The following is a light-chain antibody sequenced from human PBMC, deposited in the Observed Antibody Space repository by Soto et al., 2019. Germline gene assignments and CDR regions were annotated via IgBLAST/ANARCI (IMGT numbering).Light chain of an antibody. CDR3: LQYGRSPKT. Sequence: EIVLTQSPGTLSVSPGERATLSCRASQSVISNYLAWYQQKPGLAPRLLIYGVSIRATGIPDRFSGSGSGTDFTLTISRLEPEDFAVYYCLQYGRSPKTFGQGTKVDIK. V-gene: IGKV3-20*01. J-gene: IGKJ1*01. CDR2: GVS. CDR1: QSVISNY.